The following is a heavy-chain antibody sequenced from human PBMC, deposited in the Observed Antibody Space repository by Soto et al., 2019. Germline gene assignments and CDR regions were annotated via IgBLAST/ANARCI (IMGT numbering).Heavy chain of an antibody. D-gene: IGHD1-26*01. J-gene: IGHJ5*02. Sequence: ASVKVSCNASGYTFTSYGISWVRQATGQGLEWMGWMNPNRGNTGYAQKFQGRVTMTRNTSISTAYMELSSLRSEGTAVYYCARGPVGATQVTSGDPWGQGTLVTVSS. V-gene: IGHV1-8*02. CDR1: GYTFTSYG. CDR2: MNPNRGNT. CDR3: ARGPVGATQVTSGDP.